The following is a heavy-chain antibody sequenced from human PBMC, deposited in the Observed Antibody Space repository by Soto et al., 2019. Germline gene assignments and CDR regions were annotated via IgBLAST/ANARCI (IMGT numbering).Heavy chain of an antibody. CDR3: ARVENPAYCGGDCYNVGGSEDY. D-gene: IGHD2-21*02. J-gene: IGHJ4*01. CDR1: GYTFTSYG. CDR2: ISAYNGNT. V-gene: IGHV1-18*01. Sequence: GASVKVSCKASGYTFTSYGISWVRQAPGQGLEWMGWISAYNGNTNYAQKFQGRVTMTTDTSTSTAYMELRSLRSDDTAVYYCARVENPAYCGGDCYNVGGSEDYWG.